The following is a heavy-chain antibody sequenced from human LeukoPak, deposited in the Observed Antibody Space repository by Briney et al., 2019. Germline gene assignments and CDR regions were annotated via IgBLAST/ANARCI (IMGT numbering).Heavy chain of an antibody. Sequence: SETLSLTCTVSGGSISDGTYYWGWIRQPPGKGLAWIGTIHYSGTTHYNRSLRSRVTLSVDTSKNQFSLRLSSVTAADTAVYYCARRTTESYSDYWGQGTLVTVST. J-gene: IGHJ4*02. V-gene: IGHV4-39*01. CDR1: GGSISDGTYY. CDR2: IHYSGTT. D-gene: IGHD1-1*01. CDR3: ARRTTESYSDY.